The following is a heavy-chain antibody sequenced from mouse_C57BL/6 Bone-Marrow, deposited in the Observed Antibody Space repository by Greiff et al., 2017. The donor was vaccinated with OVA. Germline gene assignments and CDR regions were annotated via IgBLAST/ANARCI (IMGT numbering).Heavy chain of an antibody. CDR3: ARESYYDFDY. J-gene: IGHJ2*01. CDR1: GYTFTSYW. V-gene: IGHV1-50*01. CDR2: IDPSDSYT. D-gene: IGHD1-1*01. Sequence: QLQQPGAELVKPGASVKLSCKASGYTFTSYWMQWVKQRPGQGLEWIGEIDPSDSYTNYNQKFKGKATLTVDTSSSTAYMQLSSLTSEDSAVYYCARESYYDFDYWGQGTTLTVSS.